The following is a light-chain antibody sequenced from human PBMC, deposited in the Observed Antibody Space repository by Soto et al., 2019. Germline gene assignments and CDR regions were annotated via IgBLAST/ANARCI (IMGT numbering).Light chain of an antibody. CDR3: QQYGRSLT. J-gene: IGKJ5*01. CDR1: QSVRSSY. V-gene: IGKV3-20*01. CDR2: GAS. Sequence: EIVLTQSPGTLSLSPGERATLSCRASQSVRSSYLAWYQQKPGQAPRLLIYGASSRATGIPDRFSGSGSATDFTLTISRLEPEDFAVYYCQQYGRSLTFGQGTRLEIK.